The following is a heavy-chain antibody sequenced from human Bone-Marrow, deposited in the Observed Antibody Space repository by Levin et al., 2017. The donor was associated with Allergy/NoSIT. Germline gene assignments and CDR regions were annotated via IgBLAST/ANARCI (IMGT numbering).Heavy chain of an antibody. V-gene: IGHV4-30-4*01. CDR1: GGSISSGDYY. Sequence: PSETLSLTCSVSGGSISSGDYYWSLIRQPPGTGLEWIGYIYHSGSTFYTLPLRSRVTISIDTSKNQFSLKLRSVTAADTAVYFCAGLTSAAAISYFQVWGQGSLVTVSS. J-gene: IGHJ4*02. CDR2: IYHSGST. CDR3: AGLTSAAAISYFQV. D-gene: IGHD2-2*01.